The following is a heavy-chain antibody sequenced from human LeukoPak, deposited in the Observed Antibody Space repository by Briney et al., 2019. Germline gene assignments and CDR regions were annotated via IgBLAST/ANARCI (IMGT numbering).Heavy chain of an antibody. CDR3: ANAGDGYTWDYGMDV. CDR1: GFTFSSYS. J-gene: IGHJ6*02. Sequence: GGSLRLSCAASGFTFSSYSMNWVRQAPGKGLEWVSYISSSSSTIYYADSVKGRFTISRDNAKNSLYLQMNGLRAEDTAVYYCANAGDGYTWDYGMDVWGQGTTVTVSS. CDR2: ISSSSSTI. D-gene: IGHD5-12*01. V-gene: IGHV3-48*01.